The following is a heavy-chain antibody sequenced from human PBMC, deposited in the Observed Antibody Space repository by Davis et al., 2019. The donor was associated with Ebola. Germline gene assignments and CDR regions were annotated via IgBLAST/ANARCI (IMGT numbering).Heavy chain of an antibody. Sequence: GESLKISCAASGFTFSNYAMSWVRQAPGKGLEWVSVISDSGSFTYYADSVKGRFTISRGNSKNTLYLQMNSLRAEDTAVYYCAKGQSYSSGWYDYWGQGTLVTVSS. J-gene: IGHJ4*02. D-gene: IGHD6-19*01. CDR1: GFTFSNYA. CDR3: AKGQSYSSGWYDY. V-gene: IGHV3-23*01. CDR2: ISDSGSFT.